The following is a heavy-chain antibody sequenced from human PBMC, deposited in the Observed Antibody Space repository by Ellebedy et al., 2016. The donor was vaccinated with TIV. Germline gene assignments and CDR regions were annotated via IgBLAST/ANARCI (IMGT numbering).Heavy chain of an antibody. Sequence: ASVKVSCXASGYTFTGYYMHWVRQAPGQGLEWMGWINPNSGGTNYAQKFQGRVTMTRDTSISTAYMELSRLRSDDTAVYYCARDYEVEYYFDYWGQGTLVTVSS. J-gene: IGHJ4*02. CDR1: GYTFTGYY. V-gene: IGHV1-2*02. D-gene: IGHD3-3*01. CDR2: INPNSGGT. CDR3: ARDYEVEYYFDY.